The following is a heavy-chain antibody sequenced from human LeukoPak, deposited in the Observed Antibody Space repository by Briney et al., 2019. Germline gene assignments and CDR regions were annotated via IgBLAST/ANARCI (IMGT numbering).Heavy chain of an antibody. V-gene: IGHV4-34*01. J-gene: IGHJ4*02. Sequence: SETLSLTCTVSGGSISSYYWSWIRQPPGKGLEWIGEINHSGSTNYNPSLKSRVTISVDTSKNQFSLKLSSVTAADTAVYYCARDFRVCSSGSCYSGPFDYWGQGTLVTVSS. D-gene: IGHD2-15*01. CDR2: INHSGST. CDR3: ARDFRVCSSGSCYSGPFDY. CDR1: GGSISSYY.